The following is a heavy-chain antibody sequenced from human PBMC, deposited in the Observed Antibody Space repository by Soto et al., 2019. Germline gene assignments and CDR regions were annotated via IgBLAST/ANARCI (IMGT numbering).Heavy chain of an antibody. Sequence: QVQLVESGGGVVQPGRSLRLSCAASGFTFSSYGMHWVRQAPGKGLEWVAVISYDGSNKYYADSVKGRFTISRDNSKNTLYLKMNSLRAEDTAVYYCAKERRGRGNWRIDYWGQGTLVTVSS. CDR3: AKERRGRGNWRIDY. CDR1: GFTFSSYG. CDR2: ISYDGSNK. V-gene: IGHV3-30*18. J-gene: IGHJ4*02. D-gene: IGHD1-1*01.